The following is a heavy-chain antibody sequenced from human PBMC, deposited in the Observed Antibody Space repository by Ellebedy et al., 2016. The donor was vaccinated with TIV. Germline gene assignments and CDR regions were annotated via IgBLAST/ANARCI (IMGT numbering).Heavy chain of an antibody. CDR3: ARDDTTRYFQH. CDR2: IIPSGGST. D-gene: IGHD3-9*01. Sequence: ASVKVSXXASGYTFTSYYMHWVRQAPGQGLEWMGIIIPSGGSTSYAQKFQGRVTMTRDTSTSTVYMELSSLRSEDTAVYYCARDDTTRYFQHWGQGTLVIVSS. CDR1: GYTFTSYY. V-gene: IGHV1-46*01. J-gene: IGHJ1*01.